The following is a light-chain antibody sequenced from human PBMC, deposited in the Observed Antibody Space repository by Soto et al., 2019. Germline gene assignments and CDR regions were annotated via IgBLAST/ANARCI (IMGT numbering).Light chain of an antibody. CDR3: QSYDSSLSGFYV. J-gene: IGLJ1*01. CDR2: GNX. Sequence: QSVLTQPPSVSGAPGQRVTISCTGSSSNIGAGYDVHWYQQLPGTAPKLLIYGNXXXXXXXXXXXXGSKSGTSASLAITGLXAEXXXXXXCQSYDSSLSGFYVFGTGTKVTVL. CDR1: SSNIGAGYD. V-gene: IGLV1-40*01.